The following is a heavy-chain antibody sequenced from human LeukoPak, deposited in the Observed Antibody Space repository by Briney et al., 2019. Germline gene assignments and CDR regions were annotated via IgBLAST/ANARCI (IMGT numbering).Heavy chain of an antibody. D-gene: IGHD6-13*01. Sequence: GRSLRLSCAASGFTFRSYSMHWVRQAPGKGLERVSVISYDGSYEYYAASVKGRFTISRDNSKNTLYLQMNSLRPEDTAVYYCARVREIYRSSWPYDCWGQGTLVTVSS. CDR1: GFTFRSYS. CDR3: ARVREIYRSSWPYDC. CDR2: ISYDGSYE. V-gene: IGHV3-30*01. J-gene: IGHJ4*02.